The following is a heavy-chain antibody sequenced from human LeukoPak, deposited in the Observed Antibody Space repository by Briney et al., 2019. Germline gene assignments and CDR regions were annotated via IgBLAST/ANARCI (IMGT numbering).Heavy chain of an antibody. Sequence: ASVKVSCKASGYTFTGYYRHWVRQAPGQGLEWMGWINPNSGGTNYAQKFQGRVTMTRDTSISTAYMELSRLRSDDTAVYYCARVDISVVPAAMLEVYFDYWGQGTLVTVSS. CDR3: ARVDISVVPAAMLEVYFDY. CDR2: INPNSGGT. J-gene: IGHJ4*02. CDR1: GYTFTGYY. D-gene: IGHD2-2*01. V-gene: IGHV1-2*02.